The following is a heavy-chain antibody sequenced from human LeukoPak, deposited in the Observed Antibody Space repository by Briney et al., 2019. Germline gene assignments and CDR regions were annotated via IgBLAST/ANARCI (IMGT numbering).Heavy chain of an antibody. J-gene: IGHJ4*02. CDR2: INPNSGDT. V-gene: IGHV1-2*02. CDR1: GYTFSGYY. CDR3: ASSPYYYDSSGNYYYFEY. Sequence: GASVKVSCKASGYTFSGYYMHWVRQAPGQGLEWMGWINPNSGDTNSAQRFQGKVTKTRDTSISTAYMELSRLRSDDTAVYYCASSPYYYDSSGNYYYFEYWGQGTLVTVSS. D-gene: IGHD3-22*01.